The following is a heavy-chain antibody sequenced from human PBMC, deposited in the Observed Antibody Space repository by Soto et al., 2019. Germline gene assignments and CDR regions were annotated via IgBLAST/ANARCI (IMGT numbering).Heavy chain of an antibody. V-gene: IGHV3-30*18. Sequence: SLRLSCAASGFTFSSYGLHWVRQAPGKGLEWVAVISYDGSNKYYADSVKGRFTISRDNSKNTLYLQMNSLRAEDTAVYYCAKQEGVGYNYGHFDHWGQGP. CDR1: GFTFSSYG. D-gene: IGHD1-1*01. CDR3: AKQEGVGYNYGHFDH. J-gene: IGHJ4*02. CDR2: ISYDGSNK.